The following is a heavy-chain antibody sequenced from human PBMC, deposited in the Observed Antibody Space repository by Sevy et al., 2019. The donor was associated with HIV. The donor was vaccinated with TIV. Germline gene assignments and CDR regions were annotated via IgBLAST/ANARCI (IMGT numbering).Heavy chain of an antibody. CDR2: IYYSGTT. Sequence: SETLSLTCTVSGASMNIYYWSWIRQPPVKGLEWIGYIYYSGTTNYNPSLKSRLTISIDTSKNQFSLKLSSVTAADTAVYYCARVGFNWNDVDYWGQGTLVTVSS. CDR1: GASMNIYY. D-gene: IGHD1-20*01. V-gene: IGHV4-59*01. CDR3: ARVGFNWNDVDY. J-gene: IGHJ4*02.